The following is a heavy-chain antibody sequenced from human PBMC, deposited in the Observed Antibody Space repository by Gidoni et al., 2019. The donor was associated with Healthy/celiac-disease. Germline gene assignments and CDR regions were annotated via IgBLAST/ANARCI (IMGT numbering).Heavy chain of an antibody. V-gene: IGHV3-9*01. Sequence: VQLVESGGGWVNAGRSLRLHGAASGFTFDDYAMHWVRQAPGKGLEWVSGISWNSGSRGYADSVKGRFTISGDNAKNSLYLQMNSLRAEDTALYYCAKTSSGSYSSGAAFDIWGQGTMVTVSS. CDR2: ISWNSGSR. CDR3: AKTSSGSYSSGAAFDI. J-gene: IGHJ3*02. D-gene: IGHD1-26*01. CDR1: GFTFDDYA.